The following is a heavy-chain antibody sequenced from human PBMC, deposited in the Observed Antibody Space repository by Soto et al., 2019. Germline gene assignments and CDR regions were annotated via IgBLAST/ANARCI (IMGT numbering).Heavy chain of an antibody. CDR3: AKDLELTIFGLVIIRGFDY. CDR1: GFTFSSYG. CDR2: ISYDGSNK. D-gene: IGHD3-3*01. V-gene: IGHV3-30*18. Sequence: PGGSLRLSCAASGFTFSSYGMHWVRQAPGKGLEWVAVISYDGSNKYYADSVKGRFTISRANSKNTPYLQMNSLRAEDTAVYYCAKDLELTIFGLVIIRGFDYWGQGTLVTVSS. J-gene: IGHJ4*02.